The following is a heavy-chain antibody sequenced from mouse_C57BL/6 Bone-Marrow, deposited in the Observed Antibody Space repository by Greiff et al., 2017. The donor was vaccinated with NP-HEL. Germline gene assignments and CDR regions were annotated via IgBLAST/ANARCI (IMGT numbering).Heavy chain of an antibody. D-gene: IGHD3-2*02. CDR2: ISSGGSYT. CDR1: GFTFSSYG. CDR3: ARQLRLLNYYAMDY. V-gene: IGHV5-6*01. Sequence: EVMLVESGGDLVKPGGSLKLSCAASGFTFSSYGMSWVRQTPDKSLEWVATISSGGSYTYYPDSVKGRFTISRDNAKNTLYLQMSSLKSEDTAMYYCARQLRLLNYYAMDYWGQGTSVTVSS. J-gene: IGHJ4*01.